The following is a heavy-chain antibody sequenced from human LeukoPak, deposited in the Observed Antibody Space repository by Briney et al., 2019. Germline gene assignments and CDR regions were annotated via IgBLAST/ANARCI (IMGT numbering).Heavy chain of an antibody. V-gene: IGHV4-34*01. Sequence: SETLSLTCAVHGGSFSGYYWSWIRQPPGKGLEWIGEINHSGSTNYNPSLKSRVTISVDTSKNQFSLKLSSVTAADTAVYYCARRSHYYGSRCCGQGTLVTVSS. CDR3: ARRSHYYGSRC. D-gene: IGHD3-10*01. CDR1: GGSFSGYY. J-gene: IGHJ4*02. CDR2: INHSGST.